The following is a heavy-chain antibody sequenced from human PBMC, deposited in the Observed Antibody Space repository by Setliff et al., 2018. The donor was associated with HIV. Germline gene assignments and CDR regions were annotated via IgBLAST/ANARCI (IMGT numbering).Heavy chain of an antibody. CDR1: GYTFTSYY. Sequence: ASVKVSCKASGYTFTSYYMHWVRQAPGQGLEWMGMITPSDGSTNYEQKFQGRVTMTRDTSTTTVYMELSSLGSEDTAIYYCASLRDYYDTSAYYTDARHWGQGTLVTVSS. V-gene: IGHV1-46*01. J-gene: IGHJ4*02. CDR2: ITPSDGST. D-gene: IGHD3-22*01. CDR3: ASLRDYYDTSAYYTDARH.